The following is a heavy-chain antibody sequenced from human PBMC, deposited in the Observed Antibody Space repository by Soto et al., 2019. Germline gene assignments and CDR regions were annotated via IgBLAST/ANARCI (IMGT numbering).Heavy chain of an antibody. J-gene: IGHJ4*02. CDR3: ARVRFGELV. Sequence: GGSLRLSCAASGFTFSSYAMSWVRQAPGKGLEWVSIIGVGGGDRYYPESVKGRLTISRDNSRDTLYLEMNSLRDEDTAVYYCARVRFGELVWGQGTLVTVSS. CDR2: IGVGGGDR. CDR1: GFTFSSYA. D-gene: IGHD3-10*01. V-gene: IGHV3-23*01.